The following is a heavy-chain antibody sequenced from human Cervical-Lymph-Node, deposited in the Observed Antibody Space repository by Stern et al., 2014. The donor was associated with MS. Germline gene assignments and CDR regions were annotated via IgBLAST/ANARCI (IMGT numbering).Heavy chain of an antibody. V-gene: IGHV1-69*09. Sequence: QLVQSGAEVKKPGSSVKVSCKASGGTFSSYTIRWVRQAPGQGLEWMGRIIPLFGIANYAQKFQGRVTITADKSTTTVYMELSSLRSEDTAVYYCARVADIVVVPADNGMDVWGQGTTVTVSS. CDR1: GGTFSSYT. CDR3: ARVADIVVVPADNGMDV. J-gene: IGHJ6*02. CDR2: IIPLFGIA. D-gene: IGHD2-2*01.